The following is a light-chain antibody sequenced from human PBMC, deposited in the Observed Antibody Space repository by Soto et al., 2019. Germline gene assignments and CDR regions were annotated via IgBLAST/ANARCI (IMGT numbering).Light chain of an antibody. J-gene: IGKJ3*01. V-gene: IGKV3-15*01. Sequence: EIVMTQSPATLSVSPGERATLSCRASQSISNNLAWYQQKPGQAPRLLIYAASTRATAIPARFSGSGSGTEFTLTISSLQSEDFATYYCLQKYFYPCTFGPGTKVDIK. CDR1: QSISNN. CDR2: AAS. CDR3: LQKYFYPCT.